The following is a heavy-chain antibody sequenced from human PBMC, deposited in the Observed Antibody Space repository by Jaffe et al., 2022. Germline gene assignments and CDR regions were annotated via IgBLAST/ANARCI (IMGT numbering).Heavy chain of an antibody. J-gene: IGHJ5*02. D-gene: IGHD3-3*01. V-gene: IGHV4-34*01. Sequence: QVQLQQWGAGLLKPSETLSLTCAVYGGSFSGYYWSWIRQPPGKGLEWIGEINHSGSTNYNPSLKSRVTISVDTSKNQFSLKLSSVTAADTAVYYCARRAFGLDFWSGYYPTNWFDPWGQGTLVTVSS. CDR3: ARRAFGLDFWSGYYPTNWFDP. CDR1: GGSFSGYY. CDR2: INHSGST.